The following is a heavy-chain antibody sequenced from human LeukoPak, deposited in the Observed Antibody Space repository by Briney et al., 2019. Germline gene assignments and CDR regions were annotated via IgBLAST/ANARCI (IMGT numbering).Heavy chain of an antibody. CDR2: VNGDGTST. J-gene: IGHJ4*02. CDR3: ARGLYESSGHTLGL. D-gene: IGHD3-22*01. CDR1: GFTFSSYW. Sequence: GGSLRLSCAASGFTFSSYWMHWVRQAPGKGLVWVSRVNGDGTSTRHADSVKGRFTISRDNSKNTLYLQMDSLRAEDTAVYHCARGLYESSGHTLGLWGQGTLVTVSS. V-gene: IGHV3-74*01.